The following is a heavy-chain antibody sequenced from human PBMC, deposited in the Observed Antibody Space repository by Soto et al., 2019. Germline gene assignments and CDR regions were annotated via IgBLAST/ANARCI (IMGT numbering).Heavy chain of an antibody. V-gene: IGHV1-69*01. D-gene: IGHD3-22*01. CDR3: AGGRVDYYDSSGYSAPFDY. J-gene: IGHJ4*02. CDR1: GGTFSSYA. Sequence: QVQLVQSGAEVKKPGSSVKVSCKASGGTFSSYAISWVRQAPGQGLEWMGGIIPIFGTANYAQKFQGRVTITAYESTSTAYMELSSLRSEDTAVYYCAGGRVDYYDSSGYSAPFDYWGQGTLVTVSS. CDR2: IIPIFGTA.